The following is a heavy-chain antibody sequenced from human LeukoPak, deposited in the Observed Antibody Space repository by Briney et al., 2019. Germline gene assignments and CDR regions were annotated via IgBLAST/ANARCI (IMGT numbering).Heavy chain of an antibody. J-gene: IGHJ5*02. CDR1: GGPFSGYY. CDR3: ARGPYSNYIASWFDP. Sequence: KPSETLSLTCAVYGGPFSGYYWSWIRQPPGKGLEWIGEINHSGSTNYNPSLKSRVTISVDTSKNQFSLKLSSVTAADTAVYCCARGPYSNYIASWFDPWGQGTLVTVSS. V-gene: IGHV4-34*01. CDR2: INHSGST. D-gene: IGHD4-4*01.